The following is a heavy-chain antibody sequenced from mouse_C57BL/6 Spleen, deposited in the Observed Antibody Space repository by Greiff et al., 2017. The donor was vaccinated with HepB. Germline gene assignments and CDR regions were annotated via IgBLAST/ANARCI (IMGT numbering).Heavy chain of an antibody. V-gene: IGHV1-42*01. D-gene: IGHD1-1*01. J-gene: IGHJ3*01. CDR2: INPSTGGT. CDR3: ARSDLYYYGSSYEGFAY. CDR1: GYSFTGYY. Sequence: EVQLQQSGPELVKPGASVKISCKASGYSFTGYYMNWVKQSPEKSLEWIGEINPSTGGTTYNQKFKAKATLTVDKSSSTAYMQLKSLTSEDSAVYYCARSDLYYYGSSYEGFAYWGQGTLVTVSA.